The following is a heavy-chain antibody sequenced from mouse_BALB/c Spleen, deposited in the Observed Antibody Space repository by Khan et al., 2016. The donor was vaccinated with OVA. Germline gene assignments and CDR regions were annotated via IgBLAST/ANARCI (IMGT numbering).Heavy chain of an antibody. CDR3: ARSDGNYKFTY. CDR1: GYTLTDYG. J-gene: IGHJ3*01. V-gene: IGHV9-3-1*01. D-gene: IGHD2-1*01. Sequence: QSQLVQSGPELKKPGETVKISCKASGYTLTDYGLNWVKQAPGKGLKWMGWINTYTGEPTYADDFKGRFAFSLETSASTAYLQVSNLKNEDTATFFCARSDGNYKFTYWGQGTLVTVSA. CDR2: INTYTGEP.